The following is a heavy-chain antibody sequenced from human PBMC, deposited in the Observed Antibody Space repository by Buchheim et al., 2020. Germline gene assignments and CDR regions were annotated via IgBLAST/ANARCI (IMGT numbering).Heavy chain of an antibody. CDR3: ARVKYQLLSRYYDYYMDV. CDR2: IYYSGST. J-gene: IGHJ6*03. Sequence: QVQLQESGPGLVKPSETLSLTCTVSGGSISSYYWSWIRQPPGKGLEWIGYIYYSGSTNYNPSLKSRVTISVDTSKNQFSLKLSSVTAADTAVYYCARVKYQLLSRYYDYYMDVWGKGTT. D-gene: IGHD2-2*01. V-gene: IGHV4-59*01. CDR1: GGSISSYY.